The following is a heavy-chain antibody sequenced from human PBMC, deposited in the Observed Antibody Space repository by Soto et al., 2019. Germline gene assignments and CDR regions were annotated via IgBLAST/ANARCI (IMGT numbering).Heavy chain of an antibody. J-gene: IGHJ6*02. CDR3: ARDLLRIAAAGTWESVYYYGMDV. D-gene: IGHD6-13*01. CDR1: GYTFTSYG. V-gene: IGHV1-18*01. Sequence: QVQLVQSGAEVKKPGASVKVSCKASGYTFTSYGISWVRQDPGQGLEWMGWISAYNGNTNYAQKLQGRVTMTTDTSTSTAYMELRSLRSDDTAVYYCARDLLRIAAAGTWESVYYYGMDVWGQGTTVTVSS. CDR2: ISAYNGNT.